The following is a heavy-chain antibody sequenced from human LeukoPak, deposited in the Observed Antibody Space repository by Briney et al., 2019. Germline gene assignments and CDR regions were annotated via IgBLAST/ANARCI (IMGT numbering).Heavy chain of an antibody. CDR1: GFTFSSYA. V-gene: IGHV3-23*01. CDR3: AKDATASPYFHWFDN. CDR2: ISSGDRT. Sequence: GGSLRLSCAASGFTFSSYAMNWVRQAPGKGLEWVAGISSGDRTFHAESVKGRFPISRAKSKDTLYLQMNSLRAEDTAVYYCAKDATASPYFHWFDNWGQGTQVIVSS. D-gene: IGHD3-9*01. J-gene: IGHJ4*02.